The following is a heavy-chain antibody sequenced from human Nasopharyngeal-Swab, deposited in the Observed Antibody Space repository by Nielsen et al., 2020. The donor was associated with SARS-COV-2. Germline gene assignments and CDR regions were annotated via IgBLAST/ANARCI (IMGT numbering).Heavy chain of an antibody. V-gene: IGHV4-34*01. Sequence: WIRQPQGKGLEWIGQINPTGETNYNPSLGSRVSISLDSSRRQISLKLSSVAPADTAVYFCARGRDGATSYSNYHMDVWGKGSAVTVSS. D-gene: IGHD4/OR15-4a*01. CDR2: INPTGET. J-gene: IGHJ6*03. CDR3: ARGRDGATSYSNYHMDV.